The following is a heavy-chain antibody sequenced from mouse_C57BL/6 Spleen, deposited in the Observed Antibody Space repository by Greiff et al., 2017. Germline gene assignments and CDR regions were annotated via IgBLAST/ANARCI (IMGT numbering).Heavy chain of an antibody. J-gene: IGHJ4*01. V-gene: IGHV1-26*01. CDR1: GYTFTDYY. CDR3: ARSAPSYYAMDY. Sequence: EVKLQQSGPELVKPGASVKISCKASGYTFTDYYMNWVKQSHGKSLEWIGDINPNNGGTSYNQKFKGKATLTVDKSSSTAYMELRSLTSEDSAVYYCARSAPSYYAMDYWGQGTSVTVSS. D-gene: IGHD6-1*01. CDR2: INPNNGGT.